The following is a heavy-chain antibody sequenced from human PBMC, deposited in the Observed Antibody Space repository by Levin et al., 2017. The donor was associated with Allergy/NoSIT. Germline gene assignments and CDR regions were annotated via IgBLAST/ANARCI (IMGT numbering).Heavy chain of an antibody. Sequence: SETLSLTCAVYGGSFSGYYWSWIRQPPGKGLEWIGEINHSGSTNYNPSLKSRVTISVDTSKNQFSLKLSSVTAADTAVYYCARLSSGWAPKRTNYYYYYGMDVWGQGTTVTVSS. CDR1: GGSFSGYY. CDR2: INHSGST. V-gene: IGHV4-34*01. J-gene: IGHJ6*02. D-gene: IGHD6-19*01. CDR3: ARLSSGWAPKRTNYYYYYGMDV.